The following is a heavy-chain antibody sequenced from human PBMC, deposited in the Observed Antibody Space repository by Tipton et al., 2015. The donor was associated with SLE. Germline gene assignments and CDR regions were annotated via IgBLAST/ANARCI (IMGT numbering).Heavy chain of an antibody. V-gene: IGHV3-23*01. D-gene: IGHD3-10*01. CDR3: ARIHYYGSGSRDY. CDR1: GFTFSSYA. J-gene: IGHJ4*02. CDR2: ISPNGVRT. Sequence: SLRLSCATSGFTFSSYAMSWVRQAPGMGLEWVSSISPNGVRTHDADSVKGRFTVSRDNSRNTLYLQMNSLRAEDTAVYYCARIHYYGSGSRDYWGQGTLVTVSS.